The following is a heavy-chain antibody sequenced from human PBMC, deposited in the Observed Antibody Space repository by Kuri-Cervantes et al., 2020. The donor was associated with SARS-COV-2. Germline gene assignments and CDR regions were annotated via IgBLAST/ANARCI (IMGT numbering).Heavy chain of an antibody. J-gene: IGHJ3*02. Sequence: GGSLRLSCAASGFTFSSNWMSWVRQAPGKGLEWVANIKQDGSEKYYVDSVKGRFTISRDNAKNSLYLQMNGLRAEDTAVYYCAILGYCSSTSCAPDAFDIWGQGTMVTVSS. D-gene: IGHD2-2*01. CDR1: GFTFSSNW. CDR3: AILGYCSSTSCAPDAFDI. V-gene: IGHV3-7*01. CDR2: IKQDGSEK.